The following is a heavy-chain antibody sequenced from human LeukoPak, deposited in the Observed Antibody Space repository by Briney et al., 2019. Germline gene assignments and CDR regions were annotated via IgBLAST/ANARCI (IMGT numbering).Heavy chain of an antibody. V-gene: IGHV1-18*01. CDR3: AREKNYYDSSGVPLDY. CDR1: GYTFTSYG. Sequence: ASVKVSCKASGYTFTSYGISWVRQAPGQGLEWMGWISAYNGNTNYAQKLQGRVTMTTDTSTSTAYMELRSLRSDDTAVYYCAREKNYYDSSGVPLDYWGQGTLVTVSS. J-gene: IGHJ4*02. D-gene: IGHD3-22*01. CDR2: ISAYNGNT.